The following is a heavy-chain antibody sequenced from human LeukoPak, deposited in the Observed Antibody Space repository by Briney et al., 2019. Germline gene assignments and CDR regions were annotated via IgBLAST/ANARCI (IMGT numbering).Heavy chain of an antibody. V-gene: IGHV3-48*03. J-gene: IGHJ6*04. D-gene: IGHD3-10*02. CDR1: GFIFNKYN. Sequence: GGSLRLSCAASGFIFNKYNMNWVRQAPGKGLEWVSYISSSGSTIYYADSVKGRFTISRDNAKNSLYLQMNSLRAEDTAVYYCAELGITMIGGVWGKGTTVTISS. CDR3: AELGITMIGGV. CDR2: ISSSGSTI.